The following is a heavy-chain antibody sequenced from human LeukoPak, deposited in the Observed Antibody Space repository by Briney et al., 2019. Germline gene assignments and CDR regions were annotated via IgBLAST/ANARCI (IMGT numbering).Heavy chain of an antibody. Sequence: PSETLSLTCAVYGGSFSGYYWSWIRQPPGKGLEWIGEINHSGSTNYNPSLKSRVTISVDTSKNQFSLKLSSVTAADTAVYYCANFGITFGGVIVYDYWGQGTLVTVSS. CDR1: GGSFSGYY. V-gene: IGHV4-34*01. CDR3: ANFGITFGGVIVYDY. D-gene: IGHD3-16*02. J-gene: IGHJ4*02. CDR2: INHSGST.